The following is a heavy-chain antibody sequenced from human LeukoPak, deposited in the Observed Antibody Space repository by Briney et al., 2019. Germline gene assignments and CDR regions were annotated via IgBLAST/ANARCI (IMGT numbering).Heavy chain of an antibody. CDR2: ISGSGGST. J-gene: IGHJ4*02. CDR3: PNMGYSSSSFLDY. Sequence: LAGGSLRLSCAASGFTVSSYAMSWVRQAPGKGLEWVSAISGSGGSTYYADSVKGRFTISRDNSKNTLYLQMNSLRAEDTAVYYCPNMGYSSSSFLDYWGQGTLVTVSP. D-gene: IGHD6-13*01. CDR1: GFTVSSYA. V-gene: IGHV3-23*01.